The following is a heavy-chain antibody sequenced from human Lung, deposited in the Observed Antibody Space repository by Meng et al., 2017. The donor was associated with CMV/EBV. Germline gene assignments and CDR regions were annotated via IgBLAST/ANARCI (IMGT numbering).Heavy chain of an antibody. D-gene: IGHD3-16*01. CDR1: GFHFAASA. Sequence: AASGFHFAASAMNWVRQAPGKGLEWVSGISASGGSTYYADSVKGRFTISRDNSKNTLYLEMGTLRAEDTAVYYCAKGFYNYDTGFDYWGQGTLVTVSS. CDR3: AKGFYNYDTGFDY. J-gene: IGHJ4*02. CDR2: ISASGGST. V-gene: IGHV3-23*01.